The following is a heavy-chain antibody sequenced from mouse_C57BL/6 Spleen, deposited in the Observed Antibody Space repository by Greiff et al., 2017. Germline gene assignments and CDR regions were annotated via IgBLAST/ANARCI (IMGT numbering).Heavy chain of an antibody. CDR3: ARGYYGRGFAY. D-gene: IGHD2-1*01. J-gene: IGHJ3*01. Sequence: VQLQESGAELVKPGASVKISCKASGYAFSSYWMNWVKQRPGKGLEWIGQIYPGDGDTNYNGKFKGKATLTADKSSSTAYMQLSSLTSEDSAVYFCARGYYGRGFAYWGQGTLVTVSA. CDR1: GYAFSSYW. V-gene: IGHV1-80*01. CDR2: IYPGDGDT.